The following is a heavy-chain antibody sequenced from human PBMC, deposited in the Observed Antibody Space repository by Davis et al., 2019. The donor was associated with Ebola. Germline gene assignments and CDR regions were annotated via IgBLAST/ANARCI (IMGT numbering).Heavy chain of an antibody. Sequence: PGGSLRLSCAASGFTFSSYWMSWVRQAPGKGLEWVANIKQDGSEKYYVDSVKGRFTISRDNAKNSLYLQMNSLRAEDTAVYYCARDRYDFWSGYYPAYYYYYGMDVWGQGTTVTVSS. D-gene: IGHD3-3*01. V-gene: IGHV3-7*01. CDR2: IKQDGSEK. J-gene: IGHJ6*02. CDR1: GFTFSSYW. CDR3: ARDRYDFWSGYYPAYYYYYGMDV.